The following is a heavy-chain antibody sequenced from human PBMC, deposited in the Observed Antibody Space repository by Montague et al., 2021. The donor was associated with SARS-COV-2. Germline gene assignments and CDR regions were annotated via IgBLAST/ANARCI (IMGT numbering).Heavy chain of an antibody. D-gene: IGHD4-23*01. J-gene: IGHJ4*02. CDR1: GGSVSSRSYY. V-gene: IGHV4-39*01. Sequence: SETLSLTCTVSGGSVSSRSYYWGWIRQHPGKGLEWIGSIYYSGSTHYNPSLKSRVTISVDTSKNQFSLKLSSVTAADTAVYYCARRGDYGGPRFDYWGQGTLVSVSS. CDR2: IYYSGST. CDR3: ARRGDYGGPRFDY.